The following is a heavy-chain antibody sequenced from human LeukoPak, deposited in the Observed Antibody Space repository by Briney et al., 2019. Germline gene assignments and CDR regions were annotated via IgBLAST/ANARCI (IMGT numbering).Heavy chain of an antibody. D-gene: IGHD6-13*01. J-gene: IGHJ4*02. CDR1: GYTFTGYH. CDR2: IDVSATDT. Sequence: GGSLRLSCGDSGYTFTGYHMNWVRQAPGKGLEWVSTIDVSATDTYYPDSVKGRFTISRDDSKDMLYLQMNSLRGEDTAVYYCARSVRAAGKSPGFDFWGPGSLVTVSP. CDR3: ARSVRAAGKSPGFDF. V-gene: IGHV3-23*05.